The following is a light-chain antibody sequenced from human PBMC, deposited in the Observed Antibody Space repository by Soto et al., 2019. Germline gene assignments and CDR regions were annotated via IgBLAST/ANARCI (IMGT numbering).Light chain of an antibody. V-gene: IGLV2-14*01. CDR2: DVS. J-gene: IGLJ3*02. CDR3: SSYTSTNSWV. Sequence: QSALTQSASVSGSPGQSITISCTGTSSDVGGYNYVSWYQQHPGKAPKLIIYDVSNRPSGVSTRFSGSKSGNTASLTISGLQAEDEADYSCSSYTSTNSWVFGGGTKVNVL. CDR1: SSDVGGYNY.